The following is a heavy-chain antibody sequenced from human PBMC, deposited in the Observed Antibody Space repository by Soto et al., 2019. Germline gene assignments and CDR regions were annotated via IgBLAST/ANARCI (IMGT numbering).Heavy chain of an antibody. J-gene: IGHJ4*02. CDR2: ISGSGGST. CDR1: GFNFSSYA. D-gene: IGHD3-3*01. V-gene: IGHV3-23*01. Sequence: EVQLLESGGGLVQPGGSLRLSCAASGFNFSSYAMSWVRQAPGKGLEWVSAISGSGGSTYYADSVKGRFTISRDNSKNTLYLQMNSLRAEDTAVYYCAKAFITIFGVATNYFDYWGQGTLVTVSS. CDR3: AKAFITIFGVATNYFDY.